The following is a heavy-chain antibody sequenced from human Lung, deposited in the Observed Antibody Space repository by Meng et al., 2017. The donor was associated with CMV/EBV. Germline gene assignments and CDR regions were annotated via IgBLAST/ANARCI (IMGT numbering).Heavy chain of an antibody. D-gene: IGHD3-3*01. J-gene: IGHJ6*02. CDR1: GFSFGDYA. CDR2: IRSKVYGGTI. CDR3: GVTTYYYYGMDV. V-gene: IGHV3-49*04. Sequence: GESLKISCTASGFSFGDYAMSWVRQAQGNGLEWVGFIRSKVYGGTIEYAASVKGRFIISRDDSKSIAYREMNSPKTEDTAVYYCGVTTYYYYGMDVWGQGTTVTVSS.